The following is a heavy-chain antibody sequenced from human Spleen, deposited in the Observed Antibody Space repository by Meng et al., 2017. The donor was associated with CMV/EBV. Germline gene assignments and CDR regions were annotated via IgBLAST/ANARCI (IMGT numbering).Heavy chain of an antibody. Sequence: ERKGKGKGMEGKGRKSAKKREKKKEKKNKGRDTMTTETSTKKDYMELGSMRSDDTAVYYCARRNSYYFDYWGQGTLVTVSS. D-gene: IGHD1-7*01. CDR3: ARRNSYYFDY. J-gene: IGHJ4*02. V-gene: IGHV1-18*01. CDR2: KSAKKREK.